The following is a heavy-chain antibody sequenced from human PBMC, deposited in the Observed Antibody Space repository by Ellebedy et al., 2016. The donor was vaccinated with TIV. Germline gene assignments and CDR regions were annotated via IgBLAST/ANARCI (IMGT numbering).Heavy chain of an antibody. J-gene: IGHJ4*02. V-gene: IGHV3-48*04. CDR2: ISSSSTI. CDR1: GFTFSSYS. CDR3: ARGYSNYVRAVVY. Sequence: GESLKISXAASGFTFSSYSMNWVRQAPGKGLEWVSYISSSSTIYYADSVKGRFTISRDNAKNSLYLQMNSLRAEDTAVYYCARGYSNYVRAVVYWGQGNLATVSS. D-gene: IGHD4-11*01.